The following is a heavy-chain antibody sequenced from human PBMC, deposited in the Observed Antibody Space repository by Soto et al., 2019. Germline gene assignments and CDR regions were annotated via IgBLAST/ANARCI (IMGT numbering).Heavy chain of an antibody. D-gene: IGHD3-22*01. CDR1: GGTFSSYT. V-gene: IGHV1-69*02. J-gene: IGHJ4*02. Sequence: QAQLVQSGAEVKKPGSSVKVSCKASGGTFSSYTISWVRQAPGQGLEWMGRIIPILGIANYAQKVQGRVTIPADKSPSPAYTELSSLRSEDTAVYYCASRYDSSAYWGQGTLVTVSS. CDR2: IIPILGIA. CDR3: ASRYDSSAY.